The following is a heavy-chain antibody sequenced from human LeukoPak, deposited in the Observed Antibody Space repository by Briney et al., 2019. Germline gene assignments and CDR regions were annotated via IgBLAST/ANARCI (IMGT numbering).Heavy chain of an antibody. J-gene: IGHJ4*02. D-gene: IGHD3-16*02. CDR1: GYTFTSYG. Sequence: ASVKVSCKASGYTFTSYGISWVRQAPGQGLEWMGWISAYTGNTNYAQKLQGRVTMTTDTSTSTAYMELRSLRSDDTAVYYCARGPLRLGELSSDYWGQGTLVTVSS. V-gene: IGHV1-18*01. CDR3: ARGPLRLGELSSDY. CDR2: ISAYTGNT.